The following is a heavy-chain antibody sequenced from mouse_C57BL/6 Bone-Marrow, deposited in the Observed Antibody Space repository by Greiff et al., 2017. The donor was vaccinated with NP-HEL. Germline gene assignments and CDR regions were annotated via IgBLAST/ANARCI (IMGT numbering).Heavy chain of an antibody. CDR3: TMPYDYDGGYYAKDY. CDR2: IDPETGGT. D-gene: IGHD2-4*01. Sequence: QVQLKESGAELARPGASVTLSCKASGYTFTDYEMHWVKQTPVHGLEWIGAIDPETGGTAYNQKFKGKAILTADKSSSTAYMELRSLTSEDSAVYYCTMPYDYDGGYYAKDYWGQGTSVSASS. J-gene: IGHJ4*01. V-gene: IGHV1-15*01. CDR1: GYTFTDYE.